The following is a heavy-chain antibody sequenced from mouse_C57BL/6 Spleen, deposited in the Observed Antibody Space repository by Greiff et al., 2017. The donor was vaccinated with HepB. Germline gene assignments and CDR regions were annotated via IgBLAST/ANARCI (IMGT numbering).Heavy chain of an antibody. CDR3: ARGDFTTVVATGRNY. CDR1: GYTFTSYW. D-gene: IGHD1-1*01. CDR2: IHPNSGST. J-gene: IGHJ2*01. V-gene: IGHV1-64*01. Sequence: VQLQQSGAELVKPGASVKLSCKASGYTFTSYWMHWVKQRPGQGLEWIGMIHPNSGSTNYNEKFKSKATLTVDKSSSTAYMQLSSLTSEDSAVYYCARGDFTTVVATGRNYWGQGTTLTVSS.